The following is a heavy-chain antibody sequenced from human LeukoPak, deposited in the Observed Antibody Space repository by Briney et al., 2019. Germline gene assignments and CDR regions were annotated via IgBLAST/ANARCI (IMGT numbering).Heavy chain of an antibody. Sequence: SETLSLTCAVYGGSFSGYYWTWIRQSPGKGLGWIGEINHSGSTNYNPSLKSRVTISVDTSKNQFSLKLSSVTAADTAVYYCARARSSSWYRDFDYWGQGTLVTVSS. V-gene: IGHV4-34*01. J-gene: IGHJ4*02. CDR2: INHSGST. CDR1: GGSFSGYY. D-gene: IGHD6-13*01. CDR3: ARARSSSWYRDFDY.